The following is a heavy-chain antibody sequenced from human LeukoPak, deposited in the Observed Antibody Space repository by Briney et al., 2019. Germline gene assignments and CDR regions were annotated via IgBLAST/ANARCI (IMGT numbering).Heavy chain of an antibody. J-gene: IGHJ4*02. D-gene: IGHD6-13*01. CDR1: GFTFSSYA. CDR3: AKRYSRSGFDY. CDR2: ISGSDGTT. V-gene: IGHV3-23*01. Sequence: GGSLRLSCAASGFTFSSYAMSWVRQAPGKGLEWVSAISGSDGTTYYADSMKGRFTISRDNSKNTVYLQMNRLRAEDTAVYYCAKRYSRSGFDYWGQGTLVTVSS.